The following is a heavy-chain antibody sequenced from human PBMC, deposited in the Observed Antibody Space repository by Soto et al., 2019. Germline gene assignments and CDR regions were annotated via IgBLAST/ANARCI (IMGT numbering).Heavy chain of an antibody. CDR1: GVSISSYY. CDR2: IYNRGST. D-gene: IGHD5-12*01. Sequence: KTSETLSLTCTVFGVSISSYYWSWIRQPAGKGLEWIGRIYNRGSTNYIPSLKSRLTISMDTSKNQLSLRLTSVTAADTAVYYCARDIVGTPGYWGQGALVTVSS. CDR3: ARDIVGTPGY. J-gene: IGHJ4*02. V-gene: IGHV4-4*07.